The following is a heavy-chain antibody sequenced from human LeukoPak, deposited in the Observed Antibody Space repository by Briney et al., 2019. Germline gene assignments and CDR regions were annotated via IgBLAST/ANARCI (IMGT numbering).Heavy chain of an antibody. Sequence: PGGSLRLSCAASGFTFSTYSMNWVRQAPGKGLVWVSRINSDESNTNSYADSVKGRFTISRDNAKNTLYLQMNSLRAEDTAVYFCGRGGNGIDIWGQGTTVIVSS. CDR1: GFTFSTYS. V-gene: IGHV3-74*01. D-gene: IGHD2-8*01. J-gene: IGHJ3*02. CDR2: INSDESNT. CDR3: GRGGNGIDI.